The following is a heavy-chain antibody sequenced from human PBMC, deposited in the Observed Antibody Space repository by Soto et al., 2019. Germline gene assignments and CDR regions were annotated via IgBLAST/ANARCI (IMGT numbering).Heavy chain of an antibody. CDR1: GFTFSSYS. V-gene: IGHV3-23*01. J-gene: IGHJ4*02. D-gene: IGHD5-12*01. Sequence: EVQLLESGGALVQPGGSLRLSCAASGFTFSSYSMSWVRQAPGKGLEWVSAISSSGGGTYYADSVKGRCTISRDKSKNTLYLQINSMRAEDKAIYYCAKDRNKWLRFDLGYWGQGTLVTVSS. CDR3: AKDRNKWLRFDLGY. CDR2: ISSSGGGT.